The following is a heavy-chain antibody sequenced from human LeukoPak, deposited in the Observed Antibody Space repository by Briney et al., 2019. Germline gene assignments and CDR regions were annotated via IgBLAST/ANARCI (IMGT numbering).Heavy chain of an antibody. CDR1: GDSIISTSYY. CDR2: FYYSGST. V-gene: IGHV4-39*07. Sequence: SETLSLTCSVSGDSIISTSYYYGWIRQPPGKGLEWIASFYYSGSTYYNPSLKSRVTISVDTSKNQFSLKLSSVTAADTAVYFCAGEFTTSRPSFDYWGQGALVTVSS. D-gene: IGHD1-14*01. J-gene: IGHJ4*02. CDR3: AGEFTTSRPSFDY.